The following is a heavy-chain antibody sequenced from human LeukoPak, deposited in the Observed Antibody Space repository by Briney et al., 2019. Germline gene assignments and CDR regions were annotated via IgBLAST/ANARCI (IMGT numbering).Heavy chain of an antibody. CDR1: GGSISSYH. CDR2: IYYSGST. V-gene: IGHV4-59*01. Sequence: SETLSLTCTVSGGSISSYHWSWIRQPPGKGLEWIGYIYYSGSTNYNPSLKSRVTISVDTSKNQFSLKLSSVTAADTAVYYCAREGYDFWSGYPYFDYWGQGTLVTVSS. D-gene: IGHD3-3*01. J-gene: IGHJ4*02. CDR3: AREGYDFWSGYPYFDY.